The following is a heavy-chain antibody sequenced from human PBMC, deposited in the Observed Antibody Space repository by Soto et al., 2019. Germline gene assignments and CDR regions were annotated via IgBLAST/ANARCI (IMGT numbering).Heavy chain of an antibody. CDR1: GYKFGSAW. CDR2: IKPGTSDI. Sequence: GESLKISCKGVGYKFGSAWIGWVRQMPGKGLEWMGIIKPGTSDIRYSPSCRGHVTISADEAVSTAYLQWSSLKASDTAMYYCARLTGGFRLVLDYWGQGTQVTVSS. J-gene: IGHJ4*02. V-gene: IGHV5-51*01. CDR3: ARLTGGFRLVLDY. D-gene: IGHD3-16*01.